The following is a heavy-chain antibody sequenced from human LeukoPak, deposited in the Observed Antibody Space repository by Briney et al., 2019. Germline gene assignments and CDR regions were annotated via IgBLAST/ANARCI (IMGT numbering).Heavy chain of an antibody. V-gene: IGHV1-18*01. D-gene: IGHD3-22*01. CDR2: ISAYNGNT. CDR3: ARGPGGRRGYHPLEDYYYYYYMDV. CDR1: GYTFTSYG. Sequence: ASVKVSCKASGYTFTSYGINWMRQAPGQGLEWMGWISAYNGNTKYAQKLQGRVTMTTDTSTSTAYMELRSLRSDDTAVYYCARGPGGRRGYHPLEDYYYYYYMDVWGKGTTVTVSS. J-gene: IGHJ6*03.